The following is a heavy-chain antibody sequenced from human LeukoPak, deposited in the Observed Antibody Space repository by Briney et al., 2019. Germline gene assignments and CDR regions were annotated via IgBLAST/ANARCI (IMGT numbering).Heavy chain of an antibody. CDR2: IYSGGST. V-gene: IGHV3-53*01. D-gene: IGHD4-23*01. Sequence: GGSLRLSCAASGFTFSSYAMSWVRQAPGKGLEWVSVIYSGGSTYYADFVKGRFTISRDNSKNTLYLQMNSLRAEDTAVYYCARDPLTHRDYWGQGTLVTVSS. CDR3: ARDPLTHRDY. J-gene: IGHJ4*02. CDR1: GFTFSSYA.